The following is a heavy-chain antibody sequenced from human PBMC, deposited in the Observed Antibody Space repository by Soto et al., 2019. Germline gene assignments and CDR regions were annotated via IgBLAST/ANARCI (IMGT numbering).Heavy chain of an antibody. V-gene: IGHV3-21*06. CDR1: GFTFTRYS. J-gene: IGHJ4*02. Sequence: EVQLVESGGGLVKPGGSLRLSCAASGFTFTRYSMNWVRQAPGKGLEWVSSISSTTNYIYYADSMKGRFTISRDNAKNSLYLEMNSLRAEDKAVYYCARDSEDLTAKFDYWGQGTLVTVSS. CDR2: ISSTTNYI. CDR3: ARDSEDLTAKFDY.